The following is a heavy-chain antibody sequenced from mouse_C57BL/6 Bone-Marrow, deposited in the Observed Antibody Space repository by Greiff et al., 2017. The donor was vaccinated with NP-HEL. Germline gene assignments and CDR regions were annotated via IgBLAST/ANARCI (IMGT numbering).Heavy chain of an antibody. V-gene: IGHV1-55*01. CDR2: IYPGSGST. CDR1: GYTFTSYW. J-gene: IGHJ3*01. Sequence: QVQLQQPGAELVKPGASVKMSCKASGYTFTSYWITWVKQRPGQGLEWIGDIYPGSGSTNYNEKFKSKATLTVDTSSSTAYMQLSSLTSEDSAVYYCARSDYALSAWFAYWGQGTLVTVSA. CDR3: ARSDYALSAWFAY. D-gene: IGHD1-1*01.